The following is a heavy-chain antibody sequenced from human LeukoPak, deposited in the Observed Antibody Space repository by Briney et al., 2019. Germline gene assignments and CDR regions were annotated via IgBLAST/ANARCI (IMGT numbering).Heavy chain of an antibody. CDR2: IYAGGTT. J-gene: IGHJ4*02. CDR1: GFSVSGNF. V-gene: IGHV3-53*01. CDR3: ARGRSRSSSGWYFDY. Sequence: PGGSLRLSCTASGFSVSGNFMTWVRQAPGKGLEWISFIYAGGTTSHADSVKGRFTLSRNNSKNTIYLQLNSLRVEDTAVYYCARGRSRSSSGWYFDYWGQGTLVTVSS. D-gene: IGHD3-22*01.